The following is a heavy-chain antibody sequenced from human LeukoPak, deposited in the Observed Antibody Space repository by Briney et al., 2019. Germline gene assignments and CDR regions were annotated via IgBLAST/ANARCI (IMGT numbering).Heavy chain of an antibody. CDR1: GFTFSSYG. D-gene: IGHD4-17*01. J-gene: IGHJ2*01. CDR2: IRYEGSNT. Sequence: GRSRRLACAASGFTFSSYGMHWDRQVPGKGLGWVAVIRYEGSNTYYGGSVKGRFTIYRDNSKNTLYLQMNRLRDEDTALYYCTRDRPGMTTDGYFDLWGPGTPVTVSS. V-gene: IGHV3-33*01. CDR3: TRDRPGMTTDGYFDL.